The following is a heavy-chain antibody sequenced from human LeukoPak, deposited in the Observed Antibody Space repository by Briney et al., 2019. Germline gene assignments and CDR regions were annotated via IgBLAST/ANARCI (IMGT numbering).Heavy chain of an antibody. CDR1: GFSFSTYG. CDR2: IWYDGSRQ. Sequence: GGSLRLSCAASGFSFSTYGMHWVRQAPGKGLEWVAVIWYDGSRQFYADSVKGRFTISRDNSKNTLFLQMNSLRAEDTAVYYCAKGVDYCSGGSCPADYWGPGTLVTVSS. D-gene: IGHD2-15*01. CDR3: AKGVDYCSGGSCPADY. V-gene: IGHV3-30*02. J-gene: IGHJ4*02.